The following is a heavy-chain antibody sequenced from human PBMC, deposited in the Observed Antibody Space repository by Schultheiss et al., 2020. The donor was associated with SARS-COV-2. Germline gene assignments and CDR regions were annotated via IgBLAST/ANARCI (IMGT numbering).Heavy chain of an antibody. CDR1: GDSVSSNSDT. Sequence: SETLSLTCAISGDSVSSNSDTWNWIRQSPSRGLEWLGRTYYRSKWSNDYAPSVKSRITITPDTSKNQFSLHLNSVTPVDTAVYYCTRGTEADFDYWGQGTLVTVSS. V-gene: IGHV6-1*01. J-gene: IGHJ4*02. CDR2: TYYRSKWSN. CDR3: TRGTEADFDY.